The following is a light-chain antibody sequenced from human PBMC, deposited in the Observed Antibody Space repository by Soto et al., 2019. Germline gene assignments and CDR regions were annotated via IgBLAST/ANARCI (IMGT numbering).Light chain of an antibody. Sequence: LTQPASVSGSPGQSITISCTRTSSDVGGYNYVSWYQLHPGKAPKLILYEVTNRPSGVSDRFSGSKSGNTASLTISGLQAEDEADYYCSSYTSSTAYVFGTGTKVTVL. CDR3: SSYTSSTAYV. J-gene: IGLJ1*01. CDR1: SSDVGGYNY. CDR2: EVT. V-gene: IGLV2-14*01.